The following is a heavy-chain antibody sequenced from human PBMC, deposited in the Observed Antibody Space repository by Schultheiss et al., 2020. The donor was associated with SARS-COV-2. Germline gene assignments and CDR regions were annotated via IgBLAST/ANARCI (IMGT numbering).Heavy chain of an antibody. D-gene: IGHD1-26*01. Sequence: GGSLRLSCAASAFTFSNYAMHWVRQAPGKGLEWVAVIWYDGSNKYYADSVKGRFTISRDNSKNTLYLQMNSLRAEDTAVYYCARDPRWELMGGWFDPWGQGTLVTVSS. CDR2: IWYDGSNK. CDR3: ARDPRWELMGGWFDP. J-gene: IGHJ5*02. V-gene: IGHV3-33*01. CDR1: AFTFSNYA.